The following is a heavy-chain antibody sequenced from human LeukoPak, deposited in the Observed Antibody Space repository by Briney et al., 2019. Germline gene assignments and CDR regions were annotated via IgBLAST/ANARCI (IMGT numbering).Heavy chain of an antibody. J-gene: IGHJ4*02. V-gene: IGHV3-7*03. Sequence: GGCLRLSCAASGFTFSNLWMSWVRQAPGKGLKWVANIKQDGSEKYYVDSVKGRFTISRDNAQNSLYLQMNSLRAEDTAIYYCATSTAAAGTDWGQGTLVTVSS. D-gene: IGHD6-13*01. CDR1: GFTFSNLW. CDR2: IKQDGSEK. CDR3: ATSTAAAGTD.